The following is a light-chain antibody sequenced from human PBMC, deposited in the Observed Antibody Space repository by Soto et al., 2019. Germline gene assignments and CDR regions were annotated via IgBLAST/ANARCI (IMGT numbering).Light chain of an antibody. CDR1: QSIGVW. CDR2: KTS. CDR3: QQYINYFRT. Sequence: DIQMTQSPSTLSASVGDRVTITCRASQSIGVWLAWYQQKPGTAPKLLIYKTSTLDSGVPLRFSGSGSGTEFTLTISSLQPADFATYYCQQYINYFRTFGQGTKVEIK. V-gene: IGKV1-5*03. J-gene: IGKJ1*01.